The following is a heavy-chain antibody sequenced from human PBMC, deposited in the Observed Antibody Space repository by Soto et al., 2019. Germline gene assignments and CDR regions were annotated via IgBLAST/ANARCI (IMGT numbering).Heavy chain of an antibody. J-gene: IGHJ5*02. CDR1: GFRFSSFS. D-gene: IGHD1-26*01. CDR2: ISSSSTTI. Sequence: PGGSLRLSCVVSGFRFSSFSMNWVRQAPGKGLEWVSSISSSSTTIYYADSVKGRFTISRDNAKNSLYLQMNNLRAEDTAVYYCARDGSGSYSLGPWGPGTLVTVSS. CDR3: ARDGSGSYSLGP. V-gene: IGHV3-48*01.